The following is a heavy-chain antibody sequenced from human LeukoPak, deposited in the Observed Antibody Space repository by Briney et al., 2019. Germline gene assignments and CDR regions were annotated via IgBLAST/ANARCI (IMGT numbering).Heavy chain of an antibody. CDR2: ISGSGGST. CDR3: AKRAVVITTGYFDY. J-gene: IGHJ4*02. CDR1: GFTFSSYA. Sequence: GGSLRLSCAASGFTFSSYALSWVRQAPGKGLEWASAISGSGGSTYYAESVKGRFTISRDNSKNPPYLQMNSLRAEDTAVYYCAKRAVVITTGYFDYWGQGTLVTVSS. V-gene: IGHV3-23*01. D-gene: IGHD3-22*01.